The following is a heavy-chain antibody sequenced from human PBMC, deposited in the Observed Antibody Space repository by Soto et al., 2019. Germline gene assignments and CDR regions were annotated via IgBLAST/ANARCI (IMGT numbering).Heavy chain of an antibody. CDR3: ARVSIAVAGGFDY. J-gene: IGHJ4*02. V-gene: IGHV3-33*01. CDR2: IWYDGSNK. D-gene: IGHD6-19*01. CDR1: GFTFSSYG. Sequence: HPGGSLRLSCAASGFTFSSYGMHWVRQAPGKGLEWVAVIWYDGSNKYYADSVKGRFTISRDNSKNTLYLQMNSLRAEDTAVYYCARVSIAVAGGFDYWGQGTLVTVSS.